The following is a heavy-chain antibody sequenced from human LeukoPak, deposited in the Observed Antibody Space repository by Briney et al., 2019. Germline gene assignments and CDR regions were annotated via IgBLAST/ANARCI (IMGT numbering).Heavy chain of an antibody. Sequence: GGSLRLSCAASGFTFSSYSMNWVRQAPGKGLQWVSYINSGSTIIYYADSVKGRFTISRDSAKNSLYLQMNSLRAEDTAVYYCARDPRDYGDYAFDYWGQGTLVTVSS. D-gene: IGHD4-17*01. CDR2: INSGSTII. CDR1: GFTFSSYS. V-gene: IGHV3-48*01. CDR3: ARDPRDYGDYAFDY. J-gene: IGHJ4*02.